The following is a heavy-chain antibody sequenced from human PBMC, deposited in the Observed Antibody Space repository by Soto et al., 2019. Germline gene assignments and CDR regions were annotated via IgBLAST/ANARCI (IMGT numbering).Heavy chain of an antibody. D-gene: IGHD1-26*01. Sequence: QVQLVQSGAEVKKPGASVKVSCKASGYTFTTYGITWVRQAPGQGLEWMGWISTYNTNTNYAQKLQGRVTMTTDTXXSKAYMELRSLRSDDTAVYYCARAVPYSVGARLDYWGQGTLVTVSS. CDR3: ARAVPYSVGARLDY. J-gene: IGHJ4*02. V-gene: IGHV1-18*01. CDR1: GYTFTTYG. CDR2: ISTYNTNT.